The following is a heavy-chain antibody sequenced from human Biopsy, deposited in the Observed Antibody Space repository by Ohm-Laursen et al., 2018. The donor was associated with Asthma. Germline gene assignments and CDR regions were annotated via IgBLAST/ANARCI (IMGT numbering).Heavy chain of an antibody. CDR1: GGTFSSYA. V-gene: IGHV1-18*01. D-gene: IGHD1-26*01. CDR2: ISAYNGNT. J-gene: IGHJ4*02. CDR3: ARAGALIVGATMGY. Sequence: ASVKVSCKASGGTFSSYAISWVRQAPGQGLEWMGGISAYNGNTNYAQKLQGRVTMTTDTSTSTAYMELSSLRSEDTAVYYCARAGALIVGATMGYWGQGTLVTVSS.